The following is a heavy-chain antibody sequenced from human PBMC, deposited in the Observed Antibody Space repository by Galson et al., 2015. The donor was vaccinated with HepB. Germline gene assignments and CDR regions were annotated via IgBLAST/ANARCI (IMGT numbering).Heavy chain of an antibody. CDR3: ARGGVTEDALDI. V-gene: IGHV3-66*01. Sequence: SLRLSCAASGFTVSSNYMSWVRQAPGKGLEWVSIIYSGGNTYYADSVKGRFTISRDNSKNTLYLQMNSLRAEDTAVYYCARGGVTEDALDIWGQGTMVTVSS. J-gene: IGHJ3*02. CDR2: IYSGGNT. CDR1: GFTVSSNY. D-gene: IGHD2-21*02.